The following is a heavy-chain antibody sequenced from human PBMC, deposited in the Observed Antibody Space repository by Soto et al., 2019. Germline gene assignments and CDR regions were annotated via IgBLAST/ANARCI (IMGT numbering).Heavy chain of an antibody. CDR3: VYYCAKSNYGGDEYFQYGREG. D-gene: IGHD2-21*02. J-gene: IGHJ6*04. Sequence: ASVKVSCKASGYRFTGYGLHWVRQAPGQGLQWMGWINPKSGATDYAQKFQGRVTMTREMSTNTAYLELSGLRSDDTADDTAVYYCAKSNYGGDEYFQYGREGWGKGNTVSVSS. CDR1: GYRFTGYG. V-gene: IGHV1-2*02. CDR2: INPKSGAT.